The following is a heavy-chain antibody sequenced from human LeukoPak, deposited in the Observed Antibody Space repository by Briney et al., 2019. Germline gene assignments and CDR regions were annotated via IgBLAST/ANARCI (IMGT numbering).Heavy chain of an antibody. CDR1: GFTFGDYA. V-gene: IGHV3-49*04. J-gene: IGHJ4*02. CDR2: IASETYGGTA. Sequence: QPGGSLRLSCTASGFTFGDYAMTWVRQAPGKGLEWVGFIASETYGGTAEYAASVKGRFTISRDDSKGVAYLQMNSLKTEDTAVYYCTRDQTPYYWGQGTLVTVAS. CDR3: TRDQTPYY.